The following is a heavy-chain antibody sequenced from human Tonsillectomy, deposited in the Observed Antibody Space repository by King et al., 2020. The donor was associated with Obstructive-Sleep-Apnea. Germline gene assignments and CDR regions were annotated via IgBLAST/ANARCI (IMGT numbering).Heavy chain of an antibody. CDR2: ISGSGAST. CDR1: GFTFSSYA. CDR3: ATDHVAPIDAFDI. D-gene: IGHD5-12*01. Sequence: VKLVESGGGLVQPGGSLRLSCAASGFTFSSYAMSWVRQAPGKGLEWVSTISGSGASTYYADSVKGRFTISRDNSKNTLYLQMNSLRAEDTAVYYGATDHVAPIDAFDIWGQGTMVTVSS. V-gene: IGHV3-23*04. J-gene: IGHJ3*02.